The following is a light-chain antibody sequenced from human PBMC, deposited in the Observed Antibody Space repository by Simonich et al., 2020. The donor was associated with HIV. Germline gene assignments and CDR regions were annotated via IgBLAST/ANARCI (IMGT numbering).Light chain of an antibody. J-gene: IGLJ3*02. V-gene: IGLV2-14*03. Sequence: QSALTQPASVSGSPGQSITISCTGTSSDVGGFNYVSWYQQHPGKAPKLMIFDVSYRPSGVSTRFSGSKSGNTASLTSSGLQAEDEADYYCSSYTSSSTWVFGGGTKLTVL. CDR2: DVS. CDR3: SSYTSSSTWV. CDR1: SSDVGGFNY.